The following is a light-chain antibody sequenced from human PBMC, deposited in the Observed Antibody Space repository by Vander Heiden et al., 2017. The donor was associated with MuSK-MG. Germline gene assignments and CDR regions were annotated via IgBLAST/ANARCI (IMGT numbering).Light chain of an antibody. Sequence: EIVLTHSPATLSLSLGESATLSCRASQSVSSSYLAWYQQKPGQAPRLLIYGASSRATGIPDRFSGSGSGTDFTLTISRLEPEDFAVYYCQQYGSSPRTFGQGTKLEIK. CDR2: GAS. J-gene: IGKJ2*01. CDR3: QQYGSSPRT. CDR1: QSVSSSY. V-gene: IGKV3-20*01.